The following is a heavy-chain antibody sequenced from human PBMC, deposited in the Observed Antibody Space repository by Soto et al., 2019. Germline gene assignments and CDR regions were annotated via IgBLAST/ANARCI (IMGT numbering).Heavy chain of an antibody. J-gene: IGHJ4*02. CDR3: AREGRLRDGYNSFDY. D-gene: IGHD5-12*01. Sequence: QVQLVQSGAEVKKPGSSVKVSCKASGGTFSSYAISWVRQAPGQGLEWMGGVIPIFGTANYAQKFQGRVTITADEYTSTAYMELSSLRSEDTAVYYCAREGRLRDGYNSFDYWGQGTLVTVSS. CDR2: VIPIFGTA. CDR1: GGTFSSYA. V-gene: IGHV1-69*01.